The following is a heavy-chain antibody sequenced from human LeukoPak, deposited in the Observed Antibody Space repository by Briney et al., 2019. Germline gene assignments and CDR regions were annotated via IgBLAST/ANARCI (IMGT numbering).Heavy chain of an antibody. CDR3: ARGRGYYYDSSGYYYPYYYYYMDV. D-gene: IGHD3-22*01. Sequence: SETLSLTCAVYGGSFSGYYWSWIRQPPGKGLEWIGEINHSGSTNYNPSLKSRVTISVDTSKNQFSLKLSSVTAADTAVYYCARGRGYYYDSSGYYYPYYYYYMDVWGKGTTVTVSS. CDR1: GGSFSGYY. CDR2: INHSGST. J-gene: IGHJ6*03. V-gene: IGHV4-34*01.